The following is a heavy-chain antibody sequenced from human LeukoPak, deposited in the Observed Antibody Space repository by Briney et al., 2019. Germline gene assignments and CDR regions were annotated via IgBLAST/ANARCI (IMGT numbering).Heavy chain of an antibody. CDR1: GGTFSSYG. CDR3: ARTDYDFWSGYYSNWFDP. D-gene: IGHD3-3*01. J-gene: IGHJ5*02. Sequence: GASVKVSCKASGGTFSSYGISWVRQAPGQGLEWMGWISAYNGNTNYAQKLQGRVTMTTDTSTSTAYMELRSLRSDDTAVYYCARTDYDFWSGYYSNWFDPWGQGTLVTVSS. V-gene: IGHV1-18*01. CDR2: ISAYNGNT.